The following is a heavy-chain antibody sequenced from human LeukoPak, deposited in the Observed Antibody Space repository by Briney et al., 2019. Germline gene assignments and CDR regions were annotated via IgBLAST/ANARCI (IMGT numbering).Heavy chain of an antibody. CDR2: IKTDGSEK. Sequence: PGGSLRLSCAASGFTFSTYWMSWIRQAPGKGLEWVANIKTDGSEKYCVDSVKGRFTISRDNAKNSMYLQMNSLTAEDTAVYYCAREVPWYAFKYDAFAIWGLGTMVTVSS. CDR3: AREVPWYAFKYDAFAI. D-gene: IGHD3-10*01. V-gene: IGHV3-7*01. CDR1: GFTFSTYW. J-gene: IGHJ3*02.